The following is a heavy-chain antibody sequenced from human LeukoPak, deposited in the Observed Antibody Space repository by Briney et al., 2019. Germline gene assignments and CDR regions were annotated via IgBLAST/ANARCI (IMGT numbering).Heavy chain of an antibody. CDR3: ASYYYDSSGYYDY. CDR2: INSDGSST. CDR1: GFTFSSYW. V-gene: IGHV3-74*01. Sequence: PGGSLRLSCAASGFTFSSYWMHWVRQAPGKGLVWVSRINSDGSSTSYAASVKGRFTISRDNAKNTLYLQMNSLRAEVTAVYYCASYYYDSSGYYDYWGQGTLVTVSS. J-gene: IGHJ4*02. D-gene: IGHD3-22*01.